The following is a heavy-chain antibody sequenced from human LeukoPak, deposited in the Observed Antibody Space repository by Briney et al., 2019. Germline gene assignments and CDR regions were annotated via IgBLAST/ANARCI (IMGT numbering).Heavy chain of an antibody. CDR3: AGYDYGDYGWFDP. D-gene: IGHD4-17*01. CDR2: IYYSGST. CDR1: GGSISSYY. V-gene: IGHV4-59*01. J-gene: IGHJ5*02. Sequence: PSETLSLTCTVSGGSISSYYWSWIRQPPGKGLEWIGYIYYSGSTNYNPSLKSRVTISVDTSKNQFSLKLSSVTAADTAVYYCAGYDYGDYGWFDPWGQGTLVTVSS.